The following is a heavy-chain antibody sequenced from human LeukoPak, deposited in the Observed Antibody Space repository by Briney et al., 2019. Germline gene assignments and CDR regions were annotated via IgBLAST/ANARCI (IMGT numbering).Heavy chain of an antibody. CDR2: SNGYDT. CDR3: AKGSSNGRPYYFDF. D-gene: IGHD6-25*01. CDR1: GFTFSNAW. V-gene: IGHV3-23*01. Sequence: GGSLRLSCAASGFTFSNAWMNWVRHAPGKGLEWVSASNGYDTYYADSVKGRFTISKDNSKNTLYLQMNSLRAEDSAIYYCAKGSSNGRPYYFDFWGPGSLVTVSS. J-gene: IGHJ4*02.